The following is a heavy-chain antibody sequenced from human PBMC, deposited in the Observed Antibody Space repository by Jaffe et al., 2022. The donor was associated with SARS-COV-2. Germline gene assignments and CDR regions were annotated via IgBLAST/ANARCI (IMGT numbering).Heavy chain of an antibody. CDR3: AKDIGYCSGGSCYTHYYYYYMDV. CDR1: GFTFDDYA. J-gene: IGHJ6*03. CDR2: ISWDGGST. D-gene: IGHD2-15*01. Sequence: EVQLVESGGVVVQPGGSLRLSCAASGFTFDDYAMHWVRQAPGKGLEWVSLISWDGGSTYYADSVKGRFTISRDNSKNSLYLQMNSLRAEDTALYYCAKDIGYCSGGSCYTHYYYYYMDVWGKGTTVTVSS. V-gene: IGHV3-43D*03.